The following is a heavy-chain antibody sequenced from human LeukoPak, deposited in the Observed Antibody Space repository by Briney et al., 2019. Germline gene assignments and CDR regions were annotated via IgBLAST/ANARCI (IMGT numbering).Heavy chain of an antibody. CDR2: ISAYNGNT. CDR3: ARDMGTYMITFGGPMDV. J-gene: IGHJ6*03. V-gene: IGHV1-18*01. CDR1: GYTFTSYG. Sequence: ASVKVSCKASGYTFTSYGISWVRQAPGQGLEWMGWISAYNGNTNYAQKLQGRVTMTTDTSTSTAYMELRSLGSDDTAVYYCARDMGTYMITFGGPMDVWGKGTTVTVSS. D-gene: IGHD3-16*01.